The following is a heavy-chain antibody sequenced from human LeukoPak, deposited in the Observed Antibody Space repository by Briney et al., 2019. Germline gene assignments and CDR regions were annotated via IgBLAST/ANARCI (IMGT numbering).Heavy chain of an antibody. V-gene: IGHV3-23*01. CDR1: GFTFSNYA. Sequence: GGSLRLSCAASGFTFSNYAMTWVRQAPGKGLEWVSTISGSGGTYYADSVKGRFTISRDNSKNTLYLQMNSLRAEDTAVYYCAKGDTVTTGYWGQGTLVTVSS. D-gene: IGHD4-17*01. CDR3: AKGDTVTTGY. CDR2: ISGSGGT. J-gene: IGHJ4*02.